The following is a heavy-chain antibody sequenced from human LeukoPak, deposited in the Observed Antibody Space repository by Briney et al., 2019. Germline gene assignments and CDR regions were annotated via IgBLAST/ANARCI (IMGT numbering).Heavy chain of an antibody. Sequence: GGSLKLSCAVSGFGFSGSAVHWVRQASGKGLEWVARIRSKDNKYATAYVESVKGRFTISRDDSKSTAYLQMNSLRVEDTAVYYCTAGSPCRGDCYRYLDYWGQGSLVTVSS. D-gene: IGHD2-21*02. CDR1: GFGFSGSA. V-gene: IGHV3-73*01. CDR2: IRSKDNKYAT. CDR3: TAGSPCRGDCYRYLDY. J-gene: IGHJ4*02.